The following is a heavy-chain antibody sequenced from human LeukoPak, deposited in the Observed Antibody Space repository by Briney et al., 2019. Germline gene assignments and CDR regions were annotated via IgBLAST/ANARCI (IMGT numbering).Heavy chain of an antibody. V-gene: IGHV3-74*01. CDR2: ISNDGRNI. J-gene: IGHJ4*02. Sequence: GGSLRLSCTTSGFIFRTYWMHWVRRDPGKGLVWVPRISNDGRNINYADSVKGRFTISRDNAKNTLHLQMNSLRAEDTAVYYCVLFSPIVVLPGGIERWMPYWGQGTLVTVSS. D-gene: IGHD2-2*01. CDR3: VLFSPIVVLPGGIERWMPY. CDR1: GFIFRTYW.